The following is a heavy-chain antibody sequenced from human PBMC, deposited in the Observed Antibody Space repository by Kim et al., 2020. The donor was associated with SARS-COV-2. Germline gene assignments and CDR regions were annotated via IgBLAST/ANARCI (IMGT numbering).Heavy chain of an antibody. J-gene: IGHJ1*01. Sequence: ASVKVSCKASGYTFTSYAMHWVRQAPGQRLEWMGWINAGNGNTKYSQKFQGRVTITRDTSASTAYMELSSLRSEDTAVYYCARSECSGDCWASAEYFQHWGQGTLVTVSS. CDR2: INAGNGNT. V-gene: IGHV1-3*01. D-gene: IGHD2-21*02. CDR1: GYTFTSYA. CDR3: ARSECSGDCWASAEYFQH.